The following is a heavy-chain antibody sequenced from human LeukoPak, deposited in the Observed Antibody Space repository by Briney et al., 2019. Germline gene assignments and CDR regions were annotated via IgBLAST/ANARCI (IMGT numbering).Heavy chain of an antibody. Sequence: QTGGSLRLSCAASGFTFSSYEMNWVRQAPGKGLEWVSYISSSGSTIYYADSVKGRFTISRDNAKNSLYLQMHSLRAEDTAVYYCARDCGGGSCYGPYDAFDIWGQGTMVTVSS. CDR3: ARDCGGGSCYGPYDAFDI. CDR1: GFTFSSYE. J-gene: IGHJ3*02. D-gene: IGHD2-15*01. V-gene: IGHV3-48*03. CDR2: ISSSGSTI.